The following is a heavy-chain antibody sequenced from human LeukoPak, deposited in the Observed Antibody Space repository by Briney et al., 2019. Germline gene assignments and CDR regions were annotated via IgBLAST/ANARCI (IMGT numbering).Heavy chain of an antibody. CDR1: GFTFSSYS. CDR2: ISSSSSTI. D-gene: IGHD1-26*01. J-gene: IGHJ3*02. V-gene: IGHV3-48*04. CDR3: AKTSRRWELPGGAFDI. Sequence: GGSLRLSCAASGFTFSSYSMNWVRQAPGTGLEWVSYISSSSSTIYYADSVKGRFTISRDNAKNSLYLRMNSLRAEDTALYYCAKTSRRWELPGGAFDIWGQGTMVTVSS.